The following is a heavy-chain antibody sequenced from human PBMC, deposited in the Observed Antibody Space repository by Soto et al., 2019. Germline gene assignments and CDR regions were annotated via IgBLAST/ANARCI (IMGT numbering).Heavy chain of an antibody. CDR1: GYSFTSYW. Sequence: GESLNISCKGSGYSFTSYWISRVRQMPGKGLEWMGRIDPSDSYTNYSPSFQGHVTISADKSISTAYLQWSSLKASDTAMYYCASSPRGYCSSTSCRELGNYYGMDVWGQGTTVTVSS. CDR2: IDPSDSYT. D-gene: IGHD2-2*01. V-gene: IGHV5-10-1*01. J-gene: IGHJ6*02. CDR3: ASSPRGYCSSTSCRELGNYYGMDV.